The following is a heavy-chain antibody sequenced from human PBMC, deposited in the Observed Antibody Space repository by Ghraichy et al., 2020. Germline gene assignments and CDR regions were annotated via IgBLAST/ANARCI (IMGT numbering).Heavy chain of an antibody. CDR2: IYSGGET. J-gene: IGHJ5*02. CDR1: GFNVSSNY. CDR3: ARDGAGVSYIGWLDP. D-gene: IGHD1-26*01. Sequence: GGSLRLSCVASGFNVSSNYMNWVRQAPGQGLEWVSVIYSGGETYYSDSVKGRFIISRHISKNTVYLQMNNLRPEDTAVYYCARDGAGVSYIGWLDPWGQGTLVTVSS. V-gene: IGHV3-53*04.